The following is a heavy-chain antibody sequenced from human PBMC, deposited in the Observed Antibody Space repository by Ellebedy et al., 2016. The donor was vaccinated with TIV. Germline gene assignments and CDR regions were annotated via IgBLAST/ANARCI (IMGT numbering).Heavy chain of an antibody. J-gene: IGHJ4*02. Sequence: GESLKISCAASGFTFSSYSMNWVRQAPGKGLEWVGCIKSKTDGGTTDYAAPVKGRFTISRDDSKNTLYLQMNSLKTEDTAVYYCTTLYGYWGQGTLVTVSS. CDR3: TTLYGY. D-gene: IGHD2/OR15-2a*01. CDR1: GFTFSSYS. CDR2: IKSKTDGGTT. V-gene: IGHV3-15*01.